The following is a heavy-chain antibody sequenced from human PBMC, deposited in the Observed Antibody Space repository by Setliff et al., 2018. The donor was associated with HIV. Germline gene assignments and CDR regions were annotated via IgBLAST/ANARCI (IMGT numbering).Heavy chain of an antibody. J-gene: IGHJ4*02. CDR1: GGSFSDYY. V-gene: IGHV4-34*01. CDR3: LLDY. CDR2: INHSGNT. Sequence: SETLSLTCVVYGGSFSDYYWSWIRQPPGKGLEWIGEINHSGNTTYNPSLKSRVTMSVDTTKNQFSLKLNTVTAADTATYYCLLDYWGQGAQVTVSS.